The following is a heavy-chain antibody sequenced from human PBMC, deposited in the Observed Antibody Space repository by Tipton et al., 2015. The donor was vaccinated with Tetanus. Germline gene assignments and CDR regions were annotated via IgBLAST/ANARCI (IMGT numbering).Heavy chain of an antibody. CDR2: IYTDVHTRGST. V-gene: IGHV4-4*07. J-gene: IGHJ2*01. Sequence: LRLSCNVSGGSISSSYWSWIRQPAGKGLEWIGRIYTDVHTRGSTTYNPSLKNRVSMSVDTSKNQLSLKLTSMTAADTAVYYCARRGDNWFFDRWGRGALVTVSS. D-gene: IGHD2-21*01. CDR1: GGSISSSY. CDR3: ARRGDNWFFDR.